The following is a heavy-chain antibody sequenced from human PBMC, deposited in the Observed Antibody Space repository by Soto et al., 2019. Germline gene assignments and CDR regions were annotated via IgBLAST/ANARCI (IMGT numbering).Heavy chain of an antibody. V-gene: IGHV1-18*04. J-gene: IGHJ6*02. CDR1: GYTFTSYG. CDR3: ESPGGIAARRAYYYYYGMDV. D-gene: IGHD6-6*01. CDR2: INGYNGDT. Sequence: ASVKVSGKASGYTFTSYGIGWVRQAPGQGLEWMGWINGYNGDTNYAQKLQRRVTVTTDTSTSTAYMELRSLTSDDTAVYYCESPGGIAARRAYYYYYGMDVWGQGTTFTVSS.